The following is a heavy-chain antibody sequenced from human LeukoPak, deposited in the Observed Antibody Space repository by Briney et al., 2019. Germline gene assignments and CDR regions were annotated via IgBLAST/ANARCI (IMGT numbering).Heavy chain of an antibody. CDR1: GDSMRGFY. CDR2: FYYSGDT. J-gene: IGHJ4*02. CDR3: ARWNYDILTGYRYFDY. V-gene: IGHV4-59*01. D-gene: IGHD3-9*01. Sequence: SETLSLTCSVSGDSMRGFYWSWIRQPPGKALEWIGYFYYSGDTSYNPALESRLIITVDTSKNQFSLKLSSVTAADTAVYYCARWNYDILTGYRYFDYWGQGTLVTVSS.